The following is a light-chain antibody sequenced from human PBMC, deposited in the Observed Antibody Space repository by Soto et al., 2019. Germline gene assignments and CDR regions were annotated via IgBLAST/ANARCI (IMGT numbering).Light chain of an antibody. Sequence: EILMMQSPATLSVSPGERATLSCRASQSVSSNLAWYQQKPGQAPRLLMYGASSRATGIPARFSGSGSGTEFTLTISSLQSEDFAVYYCQQYNNWPWTFGQGTKVDIK. J-gene: IGKJ1*01. V-gene: IGKV3-15*01. CDR2: GAS. CDR3: QQYNNWPWT. CDR1: QSVSSN.